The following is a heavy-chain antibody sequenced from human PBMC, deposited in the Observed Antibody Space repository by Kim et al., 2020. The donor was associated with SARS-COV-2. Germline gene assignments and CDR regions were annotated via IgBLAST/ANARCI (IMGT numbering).Heavy chain of an antibody. J-gene: IGHJ4*02. V-gene: IGHV3-49*04. CDR3: TREGDCSSTSCYGFYQPFDY. Sequence: GGSLRLSCTASGFTFGDYAMSWVRQAPGKGLEWVGFIRSKAYGGTTEYAASVKGRFTISRDDSKSIAYLQMNSLKTEDTAVYYCTREGDCSSTSCYGFYQPFDYWGQGTLVTVSS. D-gene: IGHD2-2*01. CDR1: GFTFGDYA. CDR2: IRSKAYGGTT.